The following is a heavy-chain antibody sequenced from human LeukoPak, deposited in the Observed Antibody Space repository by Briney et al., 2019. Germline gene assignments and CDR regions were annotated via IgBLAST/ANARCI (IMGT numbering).Heavy chain of an antibody. Sequence: SYYWGWLRQPPXTGLEGIGSIYYSGSTYYNPSLKSRVTISLDTSKNQFSLKLSSVTAADTAVYYCARESIASRGDYWGQGTLVTVSS. J-gene: IGHJ4*02. V-gene: IGHV4-39*02. D-gene: IGHD6-6*01. CDR1: SYY. CDR2: IYYSGST. CDR3: ARESIASRGDY.